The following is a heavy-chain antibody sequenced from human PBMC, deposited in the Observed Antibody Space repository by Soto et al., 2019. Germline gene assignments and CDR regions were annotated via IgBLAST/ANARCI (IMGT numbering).Heavy chain of an antibody. CDR1: GGSFSGYY. Sequence: AETLALTWAGYGGSFSGYYWSWIRQPPGKGLEWIGEINHSGSTNYNPSLKSRVTISVDTSKNQFSLKLSSVTAADTAVYYCARGLGYCSSTSCRRWFDPWGQGTLVTVSS. CDR2: INHSGST. J-gene: IGHJ5*02. CDR3: ARGLGYCSSTSCRRWFDP. V-gene: IGHV4-34*01. D-gene: IGHD2-2*01.